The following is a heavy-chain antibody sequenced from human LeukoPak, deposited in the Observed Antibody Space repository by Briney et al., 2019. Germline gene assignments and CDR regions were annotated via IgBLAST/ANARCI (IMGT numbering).Heavy chain of an antibody. CDR3: TSRDGY. CDR2: ISYDGSNR. J-gene: IGHJ4*02. Sequence: PGGSLRLSCAASGFTVSSNYMSWVRQAPGKGLEWVAVISYDGSNRYYADSVKGRFTISRDNSKNTLYLQMNSLRAEDTAVYYCTSRDGYWGQGTLVTVSS. V-gene: IGHV3-30*03. D-gene: IGHD5-24*01. CDR1: GFTVSSNY.